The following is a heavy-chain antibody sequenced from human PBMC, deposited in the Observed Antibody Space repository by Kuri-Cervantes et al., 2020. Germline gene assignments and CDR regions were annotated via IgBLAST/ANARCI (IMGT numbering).Heavy chain of an antibody. D-gene: IGHD6-13*01. Sequence: ASVKVSCKASGGTFSSYAISWVRQAPGQGLEWMGWISAYNGNTNYAQKLQGRVTMTTDTSTSTAYMELSSLRSEDTAVYYCARGYSSSWYGWDYGMDVWGQGTTVTVSS. CDR1: GGTFSSYA. CDR3: ARGYSSSWYGWDYGMDV. J-gene: IGHJ6*02. V-gene: IGHV1-18*01. CDR2: ISAYNGNT.